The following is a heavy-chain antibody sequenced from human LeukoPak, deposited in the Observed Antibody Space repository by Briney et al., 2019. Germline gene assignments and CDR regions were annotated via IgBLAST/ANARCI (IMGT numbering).Heavy chain of an antibody. CDR2: INPNSGGT. D-gene: IGHD2-15*01. J-gene: IGHJ4*02. Sequence: ASVKVSCKASGYPFTGYYMHWVRQAPGQGLEWMGWINPNSGGTNYAQKFQGRVTMTRDTSISTAYMELSRLRSDDTAVYYCATGGYCSGGSCYSRPLDYWGQGTLVTVSS. V-gene: IGHV1-2*02. CDR1: GYPFTGYY. CDR3: ATGGYCSGGSCYSRPLDY.